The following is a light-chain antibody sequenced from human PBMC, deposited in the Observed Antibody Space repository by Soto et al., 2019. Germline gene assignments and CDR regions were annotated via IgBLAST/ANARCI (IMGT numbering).Light chain of an antibody. CDR2: DAF. CDR1: QDIKNF. CDR3: QQYDSLPPT. Sequence: DIPMTQSPSSLSASVGDSVTMTCQASQDIKNFLNWYQQKPGKAPKLLIYDAFNLDTGVPSRFSGSGSGTDFTFTISSLQPEDIATYLCQQYDSLPPTFGGGTKVEI. J-gene: IGKJ4*01. V-gene: IGKV1-33*01.